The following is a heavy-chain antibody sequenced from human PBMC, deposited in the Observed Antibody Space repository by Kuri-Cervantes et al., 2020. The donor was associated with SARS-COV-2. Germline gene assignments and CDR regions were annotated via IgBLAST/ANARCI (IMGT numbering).Heavy chain of an antibody. J-gene: IGHJ6*02. Sequence: SETLSLTCTVSGGSISSSSYYWGWIRQPPGKGLEWIGSIYYSGSTYYNPSLKSRVTISVDTSKNQFSLKLSSVTAADTAVYYCARESPPYFDWLLLSGPADWAYGMDVWGQGTTVTVSS. CDR2: IYYSGST. CDR1: GGSISSSSYY. CDR3: ARESPPYFDWLLLSGPADWAYGMDV. V-gene: IGHV4-39*07. D-gene: IGHD3-9*01.